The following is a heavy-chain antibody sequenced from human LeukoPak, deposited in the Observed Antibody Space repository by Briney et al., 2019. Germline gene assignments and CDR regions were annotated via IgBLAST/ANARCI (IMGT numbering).Heavy chain of an antibody. CDR3: ARVWDSGYDQGWFDP. V-gene: IGHV4-39*07. J-gene: IGHJ5*02. D-gene: IGHD5-12*01. Sequence: SETLSLTCTVSGGSISSSSYYWGWIRQPPGKGLEWIGSIYYSGSTYYNPSLKSRVTISVDTSKNQFSLKLSSVTAADTAVYYCARVWDSGYDQGWFDPWGQGTLVTVSS. CDR2: IYYSGST. CDR1: GGSISSSSYY.